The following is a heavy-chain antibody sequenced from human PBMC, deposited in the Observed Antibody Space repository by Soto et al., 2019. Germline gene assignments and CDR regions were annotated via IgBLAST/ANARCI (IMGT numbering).Heavy chain of an antibody. CDR2: IDTSGTT. J-gene: IGHJ6*02. V-gene: IGHV4-4*07. D-gene: IGHD3-10*01. CDR1: GGSISSYY. CDR3: ARGPRGYVYYHGMDV. Sequence: PSETLSLTCTVSGGSISSYYVSWIRQSAGKGLEWIGRIDTSGTTNYNPSLKSRVTMSVDASKNHFSLNLSSVTAADTAVYYCARGPRGYVYYHGMDVWGQGTTVPSP.